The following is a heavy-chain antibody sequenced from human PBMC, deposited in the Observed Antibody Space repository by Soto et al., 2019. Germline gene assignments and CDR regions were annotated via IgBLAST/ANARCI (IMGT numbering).Heavy chain of an antibody. CDR2: IIPIFGTA. D-gene: IGHD3-22*01. J-gene: IGHJ4*02. CDR3: ARDQYYYDSSGYSPYYFDY. CDR1: GGTFSSYA. Sequence: SVKVSCKASGGTFSSYAISWVRQAPGQGLEWMGGIIPIFGTANYAQKFQGRVTITADESTSTAYMELSSLRSEDTAVYYCARDQYYYDSSGYSPYYFDYWGQGTLVTVSS. V-gene: IGHV1-69*13.